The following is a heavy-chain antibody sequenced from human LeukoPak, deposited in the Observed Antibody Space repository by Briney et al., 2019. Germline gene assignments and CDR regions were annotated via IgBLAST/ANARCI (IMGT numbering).Heavy chain of an antibody. CDR3: WRHYDAQPFDAFDS. V-gene: IGHV4-38-2*02. Sequence: SETLSLTCTVSDSSISSGYYWGWIRQLPGKELEWIGSMYQSGKTIYSPSRKSRVHISVNTSKNHFSLALTSVTAADTAVKYCWRHYDAQPFDAFDSCGQGTMVTVSS. CDR2: MYQSGKT. J-gene: IGHJ3*02. D-gene: IGHD3-3*01. CDR1: DSSISSGYY.